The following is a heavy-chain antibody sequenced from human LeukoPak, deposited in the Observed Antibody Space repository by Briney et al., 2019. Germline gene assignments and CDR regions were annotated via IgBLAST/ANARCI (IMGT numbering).Heavy chain of an antibody. J-gene: IGHJ4*02. CDR3: ARRIAAAAAPYYFDY. Sequence: GGSLGLSCAASGFTFSSYWMHWVRQAPGKGLLWVSRINSDGSSTSYADSVKGRFTISRDNAKNTLYLQMNSLRAEDTAVYYCARRIAAAAAPYYFDYWGQGTLVTVSS. CDR2: INSDGSST. V-gene: IGHV3-74*01. CDR1: GFTFSSYW. D-gene: IGHD6-13*01.